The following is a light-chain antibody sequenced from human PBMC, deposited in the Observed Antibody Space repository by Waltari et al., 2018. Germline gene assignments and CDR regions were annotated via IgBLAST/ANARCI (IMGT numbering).Light chain of an antibody. CDR2: DVN. CDR1: SSDIGSYNY. CDR3: SSYTTTSTLLVV. J-gene: IGLJ2*01. Sequence: QSALTQPASVSGSPGQSITISCTGTSSDIGSYNYVSWYQHHPGKAPKLMIFDVNNRPPGVSDRFSGAESGNTASLTISGLQAEDEADYYCSSYTTTSTLLVVFGGGTKLTVL. V-gene: IGLV2-14*03.